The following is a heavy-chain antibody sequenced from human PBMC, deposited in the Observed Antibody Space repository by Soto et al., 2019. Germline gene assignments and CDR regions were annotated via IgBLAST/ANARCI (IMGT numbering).Heavy chain of an antibody. CDR1: GYTFTGYY. CDR3: ARGSPLAYDFWSGYYIH. D-gene: IGHD3-3*01. Sequence: ASVKVSCKASGYTFTGYYMHWVRQAPGQGLEWMGWINPNSGGTNYAQKFQGRVTMTRDTSISTAYMELSRLRSDDTAVYYCARGSPLAYDFWSGYYIHWGQGTLVTAPQ. V-gene: IGHV1-2*02. CDR2: INPNSGGT. J-gene: IGHJ4*02.